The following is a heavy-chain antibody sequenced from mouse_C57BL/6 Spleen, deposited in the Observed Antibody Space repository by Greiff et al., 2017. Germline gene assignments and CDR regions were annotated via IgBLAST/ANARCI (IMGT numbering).Heavy chain of an antibody. J-gene: IGHJ4*01. Sequence: VKLVESGAELARPGASVKLSCKASGYTFTSYGISWVKQRTGQGLEWIGEIYPRSGNTYYNEKFKGKATLTADKSSSTAYMELRSLTSEDSAVYFCARETTVVKAMDYWGQGTSVTVSS. CDR2: IYPRSGNT. V-gene: IGHV1-81*01. D-gene: IGHD1-1*01. CDR3: ARETTVVKAMDY. CDR1: GYTFTSYG.